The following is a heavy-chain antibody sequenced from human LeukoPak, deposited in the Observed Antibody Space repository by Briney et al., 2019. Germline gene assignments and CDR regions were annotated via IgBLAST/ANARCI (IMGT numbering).Heavy chain of an antibody. CDR2: INSDGSIT. V-gene: IGHV3-74*01. J-gene: IGHJ4*02. D-gene: IGHD1-26*01. Sequence: GGSLRLSCAASGFTFSSYWMVWVRQPPGKGLLWVSPINSDGSITTYADSVKGRFTISRDNAKSTLYLQMNSLRAEDTAVYYCARGYSGRFDYWGQGALVTASS. CDR1: GFTFSSYW. CDR3: ARGYSGRFDY.